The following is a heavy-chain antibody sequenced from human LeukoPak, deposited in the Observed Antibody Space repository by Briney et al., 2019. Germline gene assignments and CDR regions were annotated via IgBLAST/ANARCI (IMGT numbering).Heavy chain of an antibody. CDR3: AREDSVNYYFDF. D-gene: IGHD5/OR15-5a*01. CDR2: ISGSGGFT. V-gene: IGHV3-23*01. Sequence: GGSLRLSCAASGFSFSSYTMSWVRQAPGKGLEWVSAISGSGGFTYYADSVKGRFTISRDNSKNTLFLQMNSLRAEDTAVYYCAREDSVNYYFDFWGQGTLVTVSS. J-gene: IGHJ4*02. CDR1: GFSFSSYT.